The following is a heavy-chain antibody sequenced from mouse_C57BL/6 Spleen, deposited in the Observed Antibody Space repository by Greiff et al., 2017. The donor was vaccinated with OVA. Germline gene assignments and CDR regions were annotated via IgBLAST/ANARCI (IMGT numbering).Heavy chain of an antibody. CDR3: ARVSGYLYYFDY. CDR2: ISYDGSN. D-gene: IGHD2-3*01. V-gene: IGHV3-6*01. Sequence: DVQLQESGPGLVKPSQSLSLTCSVTGYSITSGYYWNWIRQFPGNKLEWMGYISYDGSNNYNPSLKNRISITRDTSKNQFFLKLNSVTTEDTATYYCARVSGYLYYFDYWGQGTTLTVSS. J-gene: IGHJ2*01. CDR1: GYSITSGYY.